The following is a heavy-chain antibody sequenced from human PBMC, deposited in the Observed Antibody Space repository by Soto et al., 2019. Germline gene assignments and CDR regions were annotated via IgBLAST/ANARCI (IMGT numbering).Heavy chain of an antibody. J-gene: IGHJ6*02. CDR1: GFTFSNAW. Sequence: GGSLRLSCAASGFTFSNAWMNWVRQAPGKGLEWVGRIKSKTDGGTTDYAAPVKGRFTISRDDSKNTLYLQMNSLKTEDTAVYYCTTVGLVPAAPYYYYYGMDVWGQGTTVTVSS. V-gene: IGHV3-15*07. CDR3: TTVGLVPAAPYYYYYGMDV. D-gene: IGHD2-2*01. CDR2: IKSKTDGGTT.